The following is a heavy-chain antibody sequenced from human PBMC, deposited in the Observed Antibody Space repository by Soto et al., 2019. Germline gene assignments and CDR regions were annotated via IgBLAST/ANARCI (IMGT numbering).Heavy chain of an antibody. Sequence: PSETLSLTCTVSGGSISSSSYYWGWIRQPPGKGLEWIGSIYYSGSTYYNPSLKSRVTISVDTSKNQFSLKLSSVTAADTAVYYCARHLYERSSWLRGYYYYYYGMDVWGQGTTVTVSS. J-gene: IGHJ6*02. V-gene: IGHV4-39*01. D-gene: IGHD6-13*01. CDR2: IYYSGST. CDR1: GGSISSSSYY. CDR3: ARHLYERSSWLRGYYYYYYGMDV.